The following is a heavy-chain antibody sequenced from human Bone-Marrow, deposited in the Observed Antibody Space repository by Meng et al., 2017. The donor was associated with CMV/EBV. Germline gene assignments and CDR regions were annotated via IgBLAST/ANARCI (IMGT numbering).Heavy chain of an antibody. D-gene: IGHD5-24*01. Sequence: GEALNNSCKASGNNFIDYDIGWGRHIPGKGLGWMGIIPPTDSGARYRPSFEGQVTISVDKSVDTAYLQWTSLNASDTAMYYSARHSMNTIWGQGTLVTVSS. V-gene: IGHV5-51*01. J-gene: IGHJ4*02. CDR2: IPPTDSGA. CDR1: GNNFIDYD. CDR3: ARHSMNTI.